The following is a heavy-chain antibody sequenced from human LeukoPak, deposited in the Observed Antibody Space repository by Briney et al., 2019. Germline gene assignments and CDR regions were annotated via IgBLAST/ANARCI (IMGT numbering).Heavy chain of an antibody. V-gene: IGHV3-7*01. CDR3: AREDYDSSASDY. J-gene: IGHJ4*02. D-gene: IGHD3-22*01. CDR2: IKQDGSEK. CDR1: GFTFSSYW. Sequence: PGGSLRLSCAASGFTFSSYWMNWVRQAPGKGLEWVANIKQDGSEKYYVDSVKGRFTISRDNAKNSLYPQMNSLRAEDTAVYYCAREDYDSSASDYWGQGTLVTVSS.